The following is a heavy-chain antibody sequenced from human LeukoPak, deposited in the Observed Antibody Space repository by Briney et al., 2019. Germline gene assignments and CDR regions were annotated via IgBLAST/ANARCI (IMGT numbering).Heavy chain of an antibody. Sequence: PSETLSLTCTVSGGSISNYQWTWIQQPAGKGLEWIGQIHTSGSTNYNPPLKSRVTMSIDTAENQVSLTMRSVTAADTALYYCARRDYSTGWSFDKWGQGTLVTVSS. D-gene: IGHD6-19*01. J-gene: IGHJ4*02. CDR1: GGSISNYQ. CDR2: IHTSGST. CDR3: ARRDYSTGWSFDK. V-gene: IGHV4-4*07.